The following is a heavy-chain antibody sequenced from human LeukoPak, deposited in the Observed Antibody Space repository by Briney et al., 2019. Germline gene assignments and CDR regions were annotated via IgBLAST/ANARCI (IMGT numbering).Heavy chain of an antibody. CDR1: GGSFSGYY. J-gene: IGHJ4*02. CDR2: INHSGST. D-gene: IGHD4-17*01. CDR3: ARATATVTTGDY. V-gene: IGHV4-34*01. Sequence: PSETLSLTCAVYGGSFSGYYWSWIRQPPGKGLEWIGEINHSGSTNYNPSLKGRVTISVDTSKNQFSLKLSSVTAADTAVYYCARATATVTTGDYWGQGTLVTVSS.